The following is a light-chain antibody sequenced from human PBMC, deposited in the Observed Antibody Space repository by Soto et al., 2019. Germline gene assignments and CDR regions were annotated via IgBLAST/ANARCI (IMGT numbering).Light chain of an antibody. CDR2: DAS. CDR1: QSVSSY. CDR3: QQRSNWPPYT. Sequence: IVLTQSPATLSLSPGERATLSCRASQSVSSYLAWYQQKPGQAPRLLIYDASNRATGIPARFSGSGSGTDFTLTISSLEPEEFAVYYCQQRSNWPPYTFGQGTKLEIK. J-gene: IGKJ2*01. V-gene: IGKV3-11*01.